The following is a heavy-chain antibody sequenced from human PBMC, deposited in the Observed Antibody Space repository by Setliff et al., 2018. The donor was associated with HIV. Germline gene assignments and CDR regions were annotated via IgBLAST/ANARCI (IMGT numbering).Heavy chain of an antibody. Sequence: LSLTCTVSVGSISSYYWSWIRQPPGKGLEWIGYIYYSGSTNYNPSLNSRVTISVDTSKTQFSLKLSSVTAADTAVYYCARGDGTKHYYYYYMDVWGKGTTVTVSS. V-gene: IGHV4-59*01. CDR1: VGSISSYY. J-gene: IGHJ6*03. CDR3: ARGDGTKHYYYYYMDV. D-gene: IGHD1-7*01. CDR2: IYYSGST.